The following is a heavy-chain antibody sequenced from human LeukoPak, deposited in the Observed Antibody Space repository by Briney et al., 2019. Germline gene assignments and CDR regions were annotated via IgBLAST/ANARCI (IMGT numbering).Heavy chain of an antibody. CDR1: GGSFSGYY. Sequence: SETLSLTCAVYGGSFSGYYWSWIRQPPGKGLEWIGETNHSGSTNYNPSLKSRVTISVDTSKNQFSLKLSSVTAADTAVYYCTDSTGYGSGSYFGYWGQGTLVTVSS. J-gene: IGHJ4*02. CDR2: TNHSGST. D-gene: IGHD3-10*01. CDR3: TDSTGYGSGSYFGY. V-gene: IGHV4-34*01.